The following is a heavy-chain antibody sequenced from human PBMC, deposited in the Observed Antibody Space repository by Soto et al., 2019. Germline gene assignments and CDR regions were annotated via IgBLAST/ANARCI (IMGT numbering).Heavy chain of an antibody. CDR2: INAGNGNT. J-gene: IGHJ4*02. Sequence: ASVKVSCKASGYTFTSYAMHWVRQAPGQRLEWMGWINAGNGNTKYSQKFQGRVTTTRDTSASTAYMEVSSLRSEDTAVYYCARGLGGARTYFDYWGQGTLVTVSS. CDR3: ARGLGGARTYFDY. CDR1: GYTFTSYA. D-gene: IGHD3-10*01. V-gene: IGHV1-3*01.